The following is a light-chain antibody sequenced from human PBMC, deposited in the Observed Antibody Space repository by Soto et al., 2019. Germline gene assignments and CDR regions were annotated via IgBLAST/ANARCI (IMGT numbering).Light chain of an antibody. J-gene: IGKJ2*01. CDR2: GSS. CDR3: QQYCSSPPYT. Sequence: EVVLTQSPGTLSLSPGERATLSCRASQSVNNNYVAWYQQKPGQAPRLPIFGSSDRATGIPARFSGSGSGTDFTLTISRLEPEDFAVYYCQQYCSSPPYTFGQGTKLEIK. V-gene: IGKV3-20*01. CDR1: QSVNNNY.